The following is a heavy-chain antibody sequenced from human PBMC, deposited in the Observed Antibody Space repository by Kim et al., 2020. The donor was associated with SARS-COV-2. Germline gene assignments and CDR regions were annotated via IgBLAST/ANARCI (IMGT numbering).Heavy chain of an antibody. D-gene: IGHD6-13*01. CDR3: ARERDLAAVGTTGYYYYGMDV. CDR1: GFTLSDHY. J-gene: IGHJ6*02. Sequence: GGSLRLSCAASGFTLSDHYIDWVRQAPGKGLEWVGRTRNKANSYTTEYAASVKGRFTISRDDSKNSLDLQMNSLKTEDTAVYYCARERDLAAVGTTGYYYYGMDVWGQGTTVTVSS. V-gene: IGHV3-72*01. CDR2: TRNKANSYTT.